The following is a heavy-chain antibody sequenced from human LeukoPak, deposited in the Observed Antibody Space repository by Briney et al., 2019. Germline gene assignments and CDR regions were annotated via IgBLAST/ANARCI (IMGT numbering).Heavy chain of an antibody. CDR2: IYASGST. D-gene: IGHD4-23*01. V-gene: IGHV4-4*07. Sequence: SETLSLTCTVSGGSISSYYWNWIRQPAGKGLEWIGRIYASGSTTYNPSLRSRVAISMDTSKNQFSLRLTSVTAADTAVYYCTRDSGTTGVVKFDPWGQGILVTVSS. CDR1: GGSISSYY. CDR3: TRDSGTTGVVKFDP. J-gene: IGHJ5*02.